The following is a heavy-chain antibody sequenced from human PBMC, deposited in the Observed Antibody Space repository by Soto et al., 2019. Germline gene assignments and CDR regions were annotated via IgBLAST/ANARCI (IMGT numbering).Heavy chain of an antibody. CDR3: ARHLSSGYDI. V-gene: IGHV4-34*01. D-gene: IGHD5-12*01. CDR2: INYSGGT. Sequence: PSETLSLTCAVYGGSFSGYYWSWIRQPPGKGLEWIGQINYSGGTNYNPSLKSRVTISIDTSKNQFSLRLSSVTAADTAVYYCARHLSSGYDIWGQGTQVTVSS. J-gene: IGHJ4*02. CDR1: GGSFSGYY.